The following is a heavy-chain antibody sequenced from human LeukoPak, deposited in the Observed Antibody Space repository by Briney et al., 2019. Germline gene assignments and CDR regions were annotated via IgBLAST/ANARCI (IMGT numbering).Heavy chain of an antibody. J-gene: IGHJ3*02. CDR1: GGSISSYY. D-gene: IGHD1-26*01. CDR3: AREGRVGATRAFDI. CDR2: IYYSGST. Sequence: SETLSLTCTVSGGSISSYYWSWIRQPPGKGLEWIGYIYYSGSTNYNPSLKNRVTISVDTSKNQFSLKLSSVTAADTAVYYCAREGRVGATRAFDIWGQGTMVTVSS. V-gene: IGHV4-59*01.